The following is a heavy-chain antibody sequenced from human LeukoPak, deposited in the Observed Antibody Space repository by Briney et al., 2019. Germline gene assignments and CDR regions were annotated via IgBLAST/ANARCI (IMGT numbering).Heavy chain of an antibody. CDR3: ARDPYDSSSYYYSYFDY. Sequence: ASVKVSCKASGYTFTGYYMHWVRQAPGQGPEWMGIINPSGGSTSYAQKFQGRVTMTRDTSISTAYMELSRLRSDDTAVYYCARDPYDSSSYYYSYFDYWGQGTLVTVSS. CDR2: INPSGGST. CDR1: GYTFTGYY. D-gene: IGHD3-22*01. J-gene: IGHJ4*02. V-gene: IGHV1-46*01.